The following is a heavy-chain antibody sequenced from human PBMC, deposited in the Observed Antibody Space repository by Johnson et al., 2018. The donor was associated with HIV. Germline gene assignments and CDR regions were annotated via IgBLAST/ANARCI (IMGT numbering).Heavy chain of an antibody. D-gene: IGHD6-19*01. CDR3: ARDRSSGWYGRVDAFDI. V-gene: IGHV3-30*04. CDR1: GFTFNSYA. CDR2: ISYDGGDK. J-gene: IGHJ3*02. Sequence: QMQLVESGGGVVQPGRSLRLSCAASGFTFNSYAMHWVRQAPGRGLEWVAVISYDGGDKYYADSVKGRFTISRDNSKSTLYLQMNSLRAEDTAVYYCARDRSSGWYGRVDAFDIWGQGTMVTVSS.